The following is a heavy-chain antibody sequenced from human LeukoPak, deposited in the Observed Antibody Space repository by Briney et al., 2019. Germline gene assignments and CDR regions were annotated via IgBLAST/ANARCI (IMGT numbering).Heavy chain of an antibody. Sequence: SETLSLTCAVYGGSFSAYYWSWIRQPPGKGLEWIGEINHSGSTNYNPSLKSRVTISVDTSKNQFSLKLTPVTAADTAVYDCARDYGDYVHYYMDVWGKGTTVTVSS. V-gene: IGHV4-34*01. CDR1: GGSFSAYY. D-gene: IGHD4-17*01. CDR3: ARDYGDYVHYYMDV. J-gene: IGHJ6*03. CDR2: INHSGST.